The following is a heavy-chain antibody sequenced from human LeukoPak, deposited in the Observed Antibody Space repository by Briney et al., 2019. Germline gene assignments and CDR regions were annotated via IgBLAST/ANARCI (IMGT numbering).Heavy chain of an antibody. V-gene: IGHV1-69*05. J-gene: IGHJ6*03. CDR1: GGTFSSYA. Sequence: VKVSCKASGGTFSSYAISWVRQAPGQGLEWMGGIIPIVGTANYAQKFKGRVTITTDESKSTDYMEMNRLRSEDTAVYYCARFAIAASWTMDFWGKGTTVTVSS. D-gene: IGHD6-13*01. CDR3: ARFAIAASWTMDF. CDR2: IIPIVGTA.